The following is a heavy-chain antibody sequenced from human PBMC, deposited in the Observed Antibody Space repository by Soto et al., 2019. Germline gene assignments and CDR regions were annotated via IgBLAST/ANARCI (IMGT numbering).Heavy chain of an antibody. CDR1: GFTFSSYS. D-gene: IGHD3-9*01. V-gene: IGHV3-48*01. CDR2: ISSSSSTI. J-gene: IGHJ3*02. Sequence: EVQLVESGGGLVQPGGSLRLSCAASGFTFSSYSMNWVRQAPGKGLEWVSYISSSSSTIYYADSVKGRFTISSNNAKNSLFLIINRLGAEDTAVYYGARVGGVDWFLYDAFDIWGQGTMVTVSS. CDR3: ARVGGVDWFLYDAFDI.